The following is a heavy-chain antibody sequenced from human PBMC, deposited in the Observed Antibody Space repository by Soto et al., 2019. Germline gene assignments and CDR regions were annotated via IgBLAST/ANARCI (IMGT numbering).Heavy chain of an antibody. CDR2: INPNSGGT. J-gene: IGHJ4*02. CDR3: ARDERYYDILTGYHSPLDY. Sequence: GASVKVSCKASGYTFTGYYMHWVRQAPGQGLEWMGWINPNSGGTNYAQKFQGRVTMTRDTSISTAYMELSRLRSDDTAVYYCARDERYYDILTGYHSPLDYWGQGTLVTAPQ. D-gene: IGHD3-9*01. CDR1: GYTFTGYY. V-gene: IGHV1-2*02.